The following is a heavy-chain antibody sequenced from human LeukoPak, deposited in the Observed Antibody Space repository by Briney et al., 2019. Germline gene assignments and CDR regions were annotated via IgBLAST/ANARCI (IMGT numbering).Heavy chain of an antibody. CDR1: GFSFSSYW. V-gene: IGHV3-74*01. Sequence: GGSLRLSCAASGFSFSSYWMHWVRQAPGKGLVWVSRINTDGSSTNYANSVKGRFTISRDNAKNTLYMEMNSLRVEDTAVYYCARDGASGYNWTLYYMDVWGKGTTVTVSS. D-gene: IGHD1-20*01. J-gene: IGHJ6*03. CDR3: ARDGASGYNWTLYYMDV. CDR2: INTDGSST.